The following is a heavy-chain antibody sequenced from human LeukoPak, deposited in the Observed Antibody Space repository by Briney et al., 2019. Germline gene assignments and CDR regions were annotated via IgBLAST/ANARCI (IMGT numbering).Heavy chain of an antibody. CDR1: GFTFDDYG. CDR2: INWNGGST. V-gene: IGHV3-20*04. Sequence: PGGSLRLSCAASGFTFDDYGMSWVRQAPGKGLEWVSGINWNGGSTGYADSVKGRFTISRDNAKNTLYLQMNSLRAEDTAVYYCAKDRLNYEKDFFDYWGQGTLVTVSS. J-gene: IGHJ4*02. D-gene: IGHD1-7*01. CDR3: AKDRLNYEKDFFDY.